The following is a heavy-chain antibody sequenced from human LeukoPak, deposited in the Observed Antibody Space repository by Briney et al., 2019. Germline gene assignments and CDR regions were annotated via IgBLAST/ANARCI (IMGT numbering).Heavy chain of an antibody. D-gene: IGHD3-3*01. CDR3: ARDPYRFLEWLYDYYYGMDV. V-gene: IGHV3-7*01. CDR2: IKPDGSEK. CDR1: GFTFSNYW. Sequence: GGSLRLSCAASGFTFSNYWMSWVRQAPGKGLEWVANIKPDGSEKYYVDSVKGRFTISRDNAKSSLYLQMNSLRAEDTAVYYCARDPYRFLEWLYDYYYGMDVWGQGTTVTVSS. J-gene: IGHJ6*02.